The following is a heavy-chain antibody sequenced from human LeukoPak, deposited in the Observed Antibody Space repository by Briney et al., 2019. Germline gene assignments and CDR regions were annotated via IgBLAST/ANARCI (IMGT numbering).Heavy chain of an antibody. Sequence: GGSLRLSCAASGFTFSSYAMSWVRQAPGKGLEWVSAISGSGGSTYYADSVKGRFTISRDNAKNSLYLQMNSLRAEDTAVYYCARAPREGFSGSYHDYWGQGTLVTVSS. D-gene: IGHD1-26*01. V-gene: IGHV3-23*01. CDR3: ARAPREGFSGSYHDY. CDR1: GFTFSSYA. CDR2: ISGSGGST. J-gene: IGHJ4*02.